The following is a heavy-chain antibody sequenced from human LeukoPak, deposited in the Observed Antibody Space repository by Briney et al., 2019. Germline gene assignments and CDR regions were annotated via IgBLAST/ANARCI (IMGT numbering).Heavy chain of an antibody. V-gene: IGHV3-23*01. Sequence: GGSLRLSCAASGFTFSNYAMSWVRQAPGKGLEWVSAISGSGGSTYYADSVKGRFTISRDNSKNTLYLQMNSLRAEDTAVYYCAKEGGLSGIAVAGSDYWGQGTLVTVSS. D-gene: IGHD6-19*01. CDR1: GFTFSNYA. CDR3: AKEGGLSGIAVAGSDY. CDR2: ISGSGGST. J-gene: IGHJ4*02.